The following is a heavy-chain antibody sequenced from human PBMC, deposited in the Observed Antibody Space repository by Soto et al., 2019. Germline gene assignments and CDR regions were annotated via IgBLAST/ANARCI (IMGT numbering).Heavy chain of an antibody. CDR1: GGTFSSYA. J-gene: IGHJ5*02. Sequence: GASVKVSCKASGGTFSSYAISWVRQAPGQGLEWMGGIIPIFGTANYAQKFQGRVTITADESTSTAYMELSSLRSEDTAVYYCAREVPVQTKINNWFDPWGQGTLVTVSS. CDR2: IIPIFGTA. V-gene: IGHV1-69*13. CDR3: AREVPVQTKINNWFDP.